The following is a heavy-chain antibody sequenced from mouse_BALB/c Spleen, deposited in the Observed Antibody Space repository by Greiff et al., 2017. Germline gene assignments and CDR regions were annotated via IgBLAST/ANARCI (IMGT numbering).Heavy chain of an antibody. Sequence: VQLKESGGGLVQPGGSRKLSCAASGFTFSSFGMHWVRQAPEKGLEWVAYISSGSSTIYYADTVKGRFTISRDNPKNTLFLQMTSLRSEDTAMYYCARDYDAAFAYWGQGTLVTVSA. V-gene: IGHV5-17*02. CDR3: ARDYDAAFAY. CDR1: GFTFSSFG. CDR2: ISSGSSTI. D-gene: IGHD2-4*01. J-gene: IGHJ3*01.